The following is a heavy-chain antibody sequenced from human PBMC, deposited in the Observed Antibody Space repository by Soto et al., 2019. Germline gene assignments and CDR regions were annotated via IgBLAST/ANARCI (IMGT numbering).Heavy chain of an antibody. Sequence: ASVKVSCKASGYTFTSYAMHWVRQAPGQRLEWMGWINAGNGNTKYSQKFQGRVTITRDTSASTAYMELSSLRSEDTAVYYCAREMGSSGWYEEGAFDYWGQGTLVTVSS. CDR2: INAGNGNT. J-gene: IGHJ4*02. CDR1: GYTFTSYA. V-gene: IGHV1-3*01. D-gene: IGHD6-19*01. CDR3: AREMGSSGWYEEGAFDY.